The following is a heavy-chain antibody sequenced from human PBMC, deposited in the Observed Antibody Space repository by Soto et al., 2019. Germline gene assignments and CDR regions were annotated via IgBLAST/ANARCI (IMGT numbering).Heavy chain of an antibody. CDR3: ARAPLYNWNTLSGAFDI. CDR2: IYYSGST. V-gene: IGHV4-59*01. D-gene: IGHD1-20*01. CDR1: GGSLSSYY. Sequence: SETLSLTCTVSGGSLSSYYLSWIRQPPGKGLEWIGYIYYSGSTNYNPSLKSRVTISVDTSKNQFSLKLSSVTAADTAVYYCARAPLYNWNTLSGAFDIWGQGTMVTVSS. J-gene: IGHJ3*02.